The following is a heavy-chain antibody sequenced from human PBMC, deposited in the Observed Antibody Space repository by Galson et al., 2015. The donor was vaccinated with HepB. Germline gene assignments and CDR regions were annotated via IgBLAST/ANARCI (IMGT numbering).Heavy chain of an antibody. V-gene: IGHV7-4-1*02. CDR1: GYTFTSYP. D-gene: IGHD3-22*01. J-gene: IGHJ6*02. Sequence: SVKVSCKASGYTFTSYPMHWVRQAPGQGLEWMAWINTNTGNPTYAQCFTGRFVFSLDTSVSTAYLQISSLKAEDTAVYYCARESQPYDSIGYGLDVWGQGTTVTVSS. CDR3: ARESQPYDSIGYGLDV. CDR2: INTNTGNP.